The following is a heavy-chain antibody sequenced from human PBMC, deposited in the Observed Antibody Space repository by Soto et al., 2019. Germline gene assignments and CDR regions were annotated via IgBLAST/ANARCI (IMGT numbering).Heavy chain of an antibody. Sequence: QVQLQQWGAGLLKPSETLSLTCAVYGGSFSGYYWSWIRQPPGKGLEWIGEINHSGSTNYNPSLKSRVTISVDTYKNQFSLKLSSVTAAATAVYYCARAYPRIERRFDYWGQGTLVTVSS. V-gene: IGHV4-34*01. CDR2: INHSGST. J-gene: IGHJ4*02. CDR1: GGSFSGYY. D-gene: IGHD1-1*01. CDR3: ARAYPRIERRFDY.